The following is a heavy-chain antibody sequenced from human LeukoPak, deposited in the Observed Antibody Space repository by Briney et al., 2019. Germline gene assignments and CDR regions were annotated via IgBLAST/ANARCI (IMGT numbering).Heavy chain of an antibody. Sequence: SETLSLTCTVSGYSISSGYYWGWIRQPPGKGLEWIGSIYHSGSTYYNPSLKSRVTISVDTSKNQFSLKLSSVTAADTAVYYCARDREADYYDSSGYQFDYWGQGTLVTVSS. CDR3: ARDREADYYDSSGYQFDY. D-gene: IGHD3-22*01. CDR1: GYSISSGYY. J-gene: IGHJ4*02. V-gene: IGHV4-38-2*02. CDR2: IYHSGST.